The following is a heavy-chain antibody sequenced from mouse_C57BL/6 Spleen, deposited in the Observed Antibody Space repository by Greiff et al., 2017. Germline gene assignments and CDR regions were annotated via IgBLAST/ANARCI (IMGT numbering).Heavy chain of an antibody. J-gene: IGHJ2*01. CDR2: ISSGGSYT. CDR1: GFTFSSYG. D-gene: IGHD1-1*01. Sequence: EVQRVESGGDLVKPGGSLKLSCAASGFTFSSYGMSWVRQTPDKRLEWVATISSGGSYTYYPDSLKGRFTIARDNAKNTLYLHMSRLKSENTAMYYCSRRGTSGSSTWYFDYWGQGTTLTVSS. V-gene: IGHV5-6*01. CDR3: SRRGTSGSSTWYFDY.